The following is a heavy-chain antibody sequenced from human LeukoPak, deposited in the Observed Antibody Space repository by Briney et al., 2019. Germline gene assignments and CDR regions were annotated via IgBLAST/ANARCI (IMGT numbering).Heavy chain of an antibody. D-gene: IGHD6-19*01. CDR2: ITFDGHNK. CDR3: AKVWSPSGWFWGYFDY. V-gene: IGHV3-30*18. J-gene: IGHJ4*02. CDR1: GITFSDYG. Sequence: GGSLRPSCAASGITFSDYGMHWVRQAPGRGLEWVAVITFDGHNKFYSDSVKGRFTVSRDNSKNTLYLQMNSLRAEDTAVYYCAKVWSPSGWFWGYFDYWGQGTLVTVSS.